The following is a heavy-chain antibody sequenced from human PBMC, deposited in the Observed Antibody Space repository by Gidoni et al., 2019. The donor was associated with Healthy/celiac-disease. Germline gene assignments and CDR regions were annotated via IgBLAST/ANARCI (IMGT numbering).Heavy chain of an antibody. CDR3: AKDQGLMITPRRPFDY. J-gene: IGHJ4*02. D-gene: IGHD3-16*01. CDR2: ISGSGGST. V-gene: IGHV3-23*04. Sequence: EVQLVESGGGLVQPGGSLRLSCAASGFTFSSYAMSWVRQAPGKGLGWCSAISGSGGSTYYADSVKGRFTISRDNSKNTLYLQMNSLRAEDTAVYYCAKDQGLMITPRRPFDYWGQGTLVTVSS. CDR1: GFTFSSYA.